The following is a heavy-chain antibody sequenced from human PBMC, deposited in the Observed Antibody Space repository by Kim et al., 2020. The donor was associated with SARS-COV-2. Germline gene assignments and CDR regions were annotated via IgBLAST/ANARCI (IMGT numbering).Heavy chain of an antibody. CDR2: INPILGIA. J-gene: IGHJ5*02. V-gene: IGHV1-69*04. CDR1: GGTFSSYA. D-gene: IGHD1-26*01. Sequence: SVKVSCKASGGTFSSYAISWVRQAPGQGLEWMGRINPILGIANYAQKFQGRFTFTSDNSTSTAYMELSSLRSEDTAVYYCARGEAIDTWGQGTLDTVYS. CDR3: ARGEAIDT.